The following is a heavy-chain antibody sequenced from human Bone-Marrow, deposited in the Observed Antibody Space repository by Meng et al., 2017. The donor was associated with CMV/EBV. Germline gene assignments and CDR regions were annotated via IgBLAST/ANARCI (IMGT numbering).Heavy chain of an antibody. V-gene: IGHV3-48*03. J-gene: IGHJ6*02. D-gene: IGHD2-15*01. CDR3: ARDGSGGSPYGPNRYYYYGMDV. CDR1: GFTFSSYE. CDR2: ISSSGSTI. Sequence: GGSLRLSCAASGFTFSSYEMNWVRQAPGKGLEWVSYISSSGSTIYYEDSVKGRFTISRDNAMNSLYLQMNSLRAEDTAVYYCARDGSGGSPYGPNRYYYYGMDVWGQGTTVTVSS.